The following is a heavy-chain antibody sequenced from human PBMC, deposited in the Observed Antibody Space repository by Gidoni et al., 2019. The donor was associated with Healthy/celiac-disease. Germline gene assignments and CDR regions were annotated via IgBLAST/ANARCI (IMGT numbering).Heavy chain of an antibody. D-gene: IGHD6-13*01. CDR1: GFTFSSYD. Sequence: EVQLVESGGGLVQPGGSLRLSCEAPGFTFSSYDMHWVRQATGKGLEWVSAIGTAGDPYYPGSVKGRFTISRENAKNSLYLQMNSLRAGDTAVYYCARAAASAAGGFDIWGQGTMVTVSS. CDR2: IGTAGDP. CDR3: ARAAASAAGGFDI. J-gene: IGHJ3*02. V-gene: IGHV3-13*05.